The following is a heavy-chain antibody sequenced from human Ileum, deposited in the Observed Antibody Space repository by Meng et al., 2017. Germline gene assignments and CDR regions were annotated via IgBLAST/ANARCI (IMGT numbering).Heavy chain of an antibody. Sequence: GGSLRLSCAVSGFTFSDHHINWIRQSPGKGLEWVSSIGSGGSNILYADSVKGRFTISRDNAKNSLYLQMNSLSAADTAVYYCARGLSIGDGMWTYGMDVWGQGNMVNVSS. CDR1: GFTFSDHH. J-gene: IGHJ6*02. V-gene: IGHV3-11*01. D-gene: IGHD3-16*01. CDR2: IGSGGSNI. CDR3: ARGLSIGDGMWTYGMDV.